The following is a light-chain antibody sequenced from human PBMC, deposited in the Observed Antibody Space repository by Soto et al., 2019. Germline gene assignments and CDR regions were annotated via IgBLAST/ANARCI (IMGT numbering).Light chain of an antibody. CDR2: AAS. V-gene: IGKV1-5*01. CDR1: QSISSW. J-gene: IGKJ1*01. Sequence: DIPMTQSPSPPSNSLGARITLTFRASQSISSWLAWYQQKPGKAPKLLIYAASSLQSGVPSRFSGSGSGTYFTLTISSLHPEDFATYYCLQDYNYPRTFGQGTKVDIK. CDR3: LQDYNYPRT.